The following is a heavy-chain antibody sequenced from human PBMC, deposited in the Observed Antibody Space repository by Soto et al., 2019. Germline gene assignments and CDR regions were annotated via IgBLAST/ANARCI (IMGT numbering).Heavy chain of an antibody. CDR1: GFTFSSYG. J-gene: IGHJ4*02. CDR3: AKDPMTTVTTGGYYFDY. D-gene: IGHD4-17*01. CDR2: ISYDGSNK. Sequence: QVQLVESGGGVVQPGRSLRLSCAASGFTFSSYGMHWVRQAPGKGLEWVAVISYDGSNKYYADSVKGRFTISRDNSQNTLYLQMNSLRAEDTAVYYCAKDPMTTVTTGGYYFDYWGQGTLVTVSS. V-gene: IGHV3-30*18.